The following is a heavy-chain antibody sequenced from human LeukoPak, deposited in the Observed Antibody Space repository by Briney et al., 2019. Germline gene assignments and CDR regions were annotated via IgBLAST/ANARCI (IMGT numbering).Heavy chain of an antibody. Sequence: SQTLSLTCTVSGNSISSGDNYWSWIRQPAGKGLEWIGRIYTSGSTNYNPSLKSRVTISVDTSKNQFSLKLSSVTAADTAVYYCARTVSSMIVVDPNWFDPWGQGTLVTVSS. V-gene: IGHV4-61*02. J-gene: IGHJ5*02. D-gene: IGHD3-22*01. CDR2: IYTSGST. CDR1: GNSISSGDNY. CDR3: ARTVSSMIVVDPNWFDP.